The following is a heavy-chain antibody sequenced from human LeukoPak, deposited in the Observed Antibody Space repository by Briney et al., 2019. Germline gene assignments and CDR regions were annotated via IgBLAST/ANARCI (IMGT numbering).Heavy chain of an antibody. CDR3: ARARALYYYDSSGYLSPPDY. Sequence: GASVKVSCKASGYTFTSYGISWVRQAPGQGLEWMGGIIPIFGTANYAQKFQGRVTITADKSTSTAYMELSSLRSEDTAVYYCARARALYYYDSSGYLSPPDYWGQGTLVTVSS. D-gene: IGHD3-22*01. CDR1: GYTFTSYG. J-gene: IGHJ4*02. V-gene: IGHV1-69*06. CDR2: IIPIFGTA.